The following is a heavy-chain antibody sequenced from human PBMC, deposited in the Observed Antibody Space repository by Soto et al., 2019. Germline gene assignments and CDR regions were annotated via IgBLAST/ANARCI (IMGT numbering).Heavy chain of an antibody. CDR1: GFSFSSYA. Sequence: GGSLRLSCAASGFSFSSYAMNWVRQAPGKGLEWVSAISGSAATTHFADSVKGRFTISRDNSKNTLYLQMNSLRAEDTAVYYCARDRSYYDSSGSYSPPYWGQGTLVTVSS. V-gene: IGHV3-23*01. CDR2: ISGSAATT. J-gene: IGHJ4*02. D-gene: IGHD3-22*01. CDR3: ARDRSYYDSSGSYSPPY.